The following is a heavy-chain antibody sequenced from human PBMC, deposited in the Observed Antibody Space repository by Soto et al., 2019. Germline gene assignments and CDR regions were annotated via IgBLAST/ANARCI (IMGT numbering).Heavy chain of an antibody. CDR3: ARSTVTPFDY. J-gene: IGHJ4*02. V-gene: IGHV4-34*01. CDR1: GGSFNGYY. Sequence: PSETQSLTCAVYGGSFNGYYWNWIRQPPGKGLEWIGEINHSGRTNYNPSLKSRVSISVDTSKNQFSLRLSSVTAADTAVYYCARSTVTPFDYWGQGTLVTVSS. CDR2: INHSGRT. D-gene: IGHD4-17*01.